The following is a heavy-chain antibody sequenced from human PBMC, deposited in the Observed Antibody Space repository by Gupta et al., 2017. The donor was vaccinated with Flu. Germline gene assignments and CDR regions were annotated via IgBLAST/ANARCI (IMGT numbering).Heavy chain of an antibody. D-gene: IGHD6-6*01. CDR3: VKDSLSSSWALFEY. CDR1: DDFA. Sequence: DDFAMHWVRQSPGGGLEWVSSISWNSATIAYADSVKGRFTVSRDNAKNSLHLQMNSLGPEDTALYFCVKDSLSSSWALFEYWGQGTLVTVSS. CDR2: ISWNSATI. V-gene: IGHV3-9*01. J-gene: IGHJ4*02.